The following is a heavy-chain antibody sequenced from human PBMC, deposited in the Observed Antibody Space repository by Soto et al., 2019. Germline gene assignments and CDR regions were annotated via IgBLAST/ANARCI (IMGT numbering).Heavy chain of an antibody. J-gene: IGHJ6*02. Sequence: EVQLLESGGGLEQPGGSLRLSCVASGFTFSTYAMTWVRQAPGKGLEWVSVISVSGGSTYYADSVKGRFIISRDNSKSTLNLQLNYLRAEDTAIYYCVRSARPSTPGYYYYYAMDVWGQGTTVTVSS. CDR1: GFTFSTYA. CDR3: VRSARPSTPGYYYYYAMDV. CDR2: ISVSGGST. V-gene: IGHV3-23*01. D-gene: IGHD6-25*01.